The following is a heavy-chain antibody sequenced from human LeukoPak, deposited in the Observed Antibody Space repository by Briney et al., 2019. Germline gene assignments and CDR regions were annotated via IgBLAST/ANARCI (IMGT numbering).Heavy chain of an antibody. CDR3: ARDLDSYCSGGSCYSDY. CDR2: ISSSSSYI. CDR1: GFTFSSYS. V-gene: IGHV3-21*01. Sequence: GGSLRLSCAASGFTFSSYSMNWVRQAPGQGLEWVSSISSSSSYIYYADSVKGRFTISRDNAKNSLYLQMNSLRAEDTAVYYCARDLDSYCSGGSCYSDYWGQGTLVTVSS. D-gene: IGHD2-15*01. J-gene: IGHJ4*02.